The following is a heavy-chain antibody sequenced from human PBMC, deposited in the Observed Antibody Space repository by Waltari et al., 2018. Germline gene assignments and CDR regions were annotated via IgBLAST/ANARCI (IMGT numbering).Heavy chain of an antibody. V-gene: IGHV1-8*03. CDR3: AREGEGYCSGGSCNWFDP. D-gene: IGHD2-15*01. Sequence: QVQLVQSGAEVKKPGASVKVSCKASGYIFTSYDINWVRQATGQGLEWMGWMNPNSGNTGYAQKFQGRVTITRNTSISTAYMELSSLRSEDTAVYYCAREGEGYCSGGSCNWFDPWGQGTLVTVSS. CDR1: GYIFTSYD. CDR2: MNPNSGNT. J-gene: IGHJ5*02.